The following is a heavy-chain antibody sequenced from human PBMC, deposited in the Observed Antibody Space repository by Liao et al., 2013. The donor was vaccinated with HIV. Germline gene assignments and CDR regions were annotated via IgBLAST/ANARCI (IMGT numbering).Heavy chain of an antibody. Sequence: QVHLELWGAGLLKPSETLSLTCGVNGGSFSGYYWSWIRQAPREGAWSGLGRINESGRTQYKSSLKSRVSMSVDTSKNQISLNLTSVTAADTAVYYCARSSSYGDYVDWGQGTLVTVSS. CDR3: ARSSSYGDYVD. CDR1: GGSFSGYY. V-gene: IGHV4-34*02. CDR2: INESGRT. D-gene: IGHD4-17*01. J-gene: IGHJ4*02.